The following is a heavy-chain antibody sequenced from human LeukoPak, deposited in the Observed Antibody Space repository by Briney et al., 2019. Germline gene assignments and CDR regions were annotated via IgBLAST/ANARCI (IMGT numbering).Heavy chain of an antibody. D-gene: IGHD3-10*01. CDR2: INHSGST. CDR3: ARTAPPSGSGSYYSGFNY. Sequence: ASETLSLTCAVYGGSFSGYYWSWIRQPPGKGLEWIGEINHSGSTNYNPSLKSRVTISVDTSKNQFSLKLSSVTAADTAVYYCARTAPPSGSGSYYSGFNYGGQETLATASS. V-gene: IGHV4-34*01. CDR1: GGSFSGYY. J-gene: IGHJ4*02.